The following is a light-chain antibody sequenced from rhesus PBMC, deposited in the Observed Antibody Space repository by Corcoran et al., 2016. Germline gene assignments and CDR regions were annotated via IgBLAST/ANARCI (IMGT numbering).Light chain of an antibody. CDR3: QQYSSRPFT. J-gene: IGKJ3*01. CDR2: KAS. V-gene: IGKV1-74*01. CDR1: ENVNNY. Sequence: DIQMTQSPSSLSASVGDRVTITCRASENVNNYLNWYQQKPGKAPKLLIYKASTLQSGVPSRFSGSGSGTDYTCTISSLQPEDVATYYCQQYSSRPFTFGPGTKLDIK.